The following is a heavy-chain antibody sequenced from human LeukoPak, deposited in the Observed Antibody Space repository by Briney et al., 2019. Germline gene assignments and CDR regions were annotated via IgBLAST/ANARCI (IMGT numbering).Heavy chain of an antibody. Sequence: SETLSLTCTVSGGSINSATDYWGWIRQPPGKGLEWIGTIYSSGSTSYTPSLESRVTMSVDTSKNQFFLKLTSVTAADTAVYYCARALAYCAGNCVTDYFDYWGQGALVTVSS. CDR3: ARALAYCAGNCVTDYFDY. D-gene: IGHD2-21*01. CDR2: IYSSGST. CDR1: GGSINSATDY. J-gene: IGHJ4*02. V-gene: IGHV4-39*01.